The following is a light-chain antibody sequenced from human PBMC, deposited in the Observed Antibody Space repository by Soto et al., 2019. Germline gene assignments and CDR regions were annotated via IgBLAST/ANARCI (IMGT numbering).Light chain of an antibody. V-gene: IGKV3-20*01. CDR1: QSVSSSY. CDR3: QQYGSSPPT. CDR2: GAS. Sequence: ESLFTQSPGTLSLSPGEGATLSCRASQSVSSSYLAWYQQKPGQAPRLLIYGASSRATGIPDRFSGSGSGTDFTLTISRLEPEDFAVYYCQQYGSSPPTFGQGTKVDIK. J-gene: IGKJ1*01.